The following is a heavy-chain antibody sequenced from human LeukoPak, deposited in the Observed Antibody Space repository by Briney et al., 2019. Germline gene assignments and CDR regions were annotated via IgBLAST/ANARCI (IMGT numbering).Heavy chain of an antibody. CDR3: ASEYYGSGRRTLDY. Sequence: PGSSLRLSCAASGFTFSSYGMHWVRQAPGKGLEWVAVIWYDGSNKYYADSVKGRFTISRDNSKNTLYLQMNSLRAEDTAVYYCASEYYGSGRRTLDYWGQGTLVTVSS. D-gene: IGHD3-10*01. J-gene: IGHJ4*02. V-gene: IGHV3-33*01. CDR1: GFTFSSYG. CDR2: IWYDGSNK.